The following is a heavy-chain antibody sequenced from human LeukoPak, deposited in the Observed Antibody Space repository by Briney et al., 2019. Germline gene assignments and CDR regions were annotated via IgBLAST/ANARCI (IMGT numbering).Heavy chain of an antibody. CDR1: GGSVSSGSYY. J-gene: IGHJ6*02. CDR2: IYYSGST. Sequence: SETPSLTCTVSGGSVSSGSYYWSWIRQPPGKGLEWIGYIYYSGSTNYNPSLKSRVTISVDTSKNQFSLKLSSVTAADTAVYYCARDRAVAYYDSSGYLGMDVWGQGTTVTVSS. CDR3: ARDRAVAYYDSSGYLGMDV. D-gene: IGHD3-22*01. V-gene: IGHV4-61*01.